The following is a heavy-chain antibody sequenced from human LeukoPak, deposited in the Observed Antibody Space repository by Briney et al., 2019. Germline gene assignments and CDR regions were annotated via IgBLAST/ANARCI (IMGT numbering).Heavy chain of an antibody. D-gene: IGHD6-25*01. V-gene: IGHV3-21*01. Sequence: GGCLRLSCAASGFTFSSYSMNWVRQAPGKGLEWVSSISSSSSYIYYADSVKGRFTISRDNAKNSLYLQMNSLGAEDTAVYYCAGTSYVSGLYFPADWGQGTLVTVSS. CDR1: GFTFSSYS. J-gene: IGHJ4*02. CDR2: ISSSSSYI. CDR3: AGTSYVSGLYFPAD.